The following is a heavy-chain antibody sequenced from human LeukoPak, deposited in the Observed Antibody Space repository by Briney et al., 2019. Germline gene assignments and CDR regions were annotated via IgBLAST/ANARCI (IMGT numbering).Heavy chain of an antibody. CDR3: AREYCSSTSCYAIWFDP. CDR1: GYTFTGYY. D-gene: IGHD2-2*01. CDR2: INPNSGGT. J-gene: IGHJ5*02. Sequence: AASVKVSCKASGYTFTGYYMHWVRQAPGQGLEWMGWINPNSGGTNYAQKFQGWVTMTRDTSISTAYMELSRLRSDDTAVYYCAREYCSSTSCYAIWFDPWGQGTLVTVSS. V-gene: IGHV1-2*04.